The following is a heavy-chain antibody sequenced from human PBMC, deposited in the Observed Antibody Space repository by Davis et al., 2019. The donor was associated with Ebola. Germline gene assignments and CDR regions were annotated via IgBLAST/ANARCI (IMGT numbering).Heavy chain of an antibody. CDR2: IYYSGST. D-gene: IGHD4/OR15-4a*01. Sequence: MPSETLSLTCTVSGGSISPYSWSWIRQPPGKGREWIGYIYYSGSTKYNLSLKGRVAISVDTSKNQFSLKLSSVTAADTAVYYCARSYGAAPFDYWGQGTLVAVSS. CDR1: GGSISPYS. CDR3: ARSYGAAPFDY. J-gene: IGHJ4*02. V-gene: IGHV4-59*08.